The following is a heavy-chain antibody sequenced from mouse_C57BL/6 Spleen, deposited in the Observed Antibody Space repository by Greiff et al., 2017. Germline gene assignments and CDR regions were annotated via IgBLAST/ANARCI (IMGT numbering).Heavy chain of an antibody. J-gene: IGHJ4*01. Sequence: EVMLVESGGGLVQPGGSLKLSCAASGFTFSDYYMYWVRQTPEKRLEWVAYISNGGGSTYYPDTVKGRFTISRDNVKNTLYLQMSRLKSEDTAMYYCARAYYSNYKDYWGQGTSVTVSS. CDR2: ISNGGGST. D-gene: IGHD2-5*01. V-gene: IGHV5-12*01. CDR3: ARAYYSNYKDY. CDR1: GFTFSDYY.